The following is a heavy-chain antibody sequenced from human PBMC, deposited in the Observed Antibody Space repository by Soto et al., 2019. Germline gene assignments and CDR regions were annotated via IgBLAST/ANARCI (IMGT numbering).Heavy chain of an antibody. CDR1: VGSFNGYY. D-gene: IGHD6-13*01. J-gene: IGHJ1*01. Sequence: SETLSLTCAVYVGSFNGYYWSWIRQPPGKGLEWIGEINHSGSTNYNPPLKSRVTISVDTSKNQFSLKVSSVTAADTAVYYCARGAIAAAGTAGYFQHWGQGTPVTVSS. CDR2: INHSGST. CDR3: ARGAIAAAGTAGYFQH. V-gene: IGHV4-34*01.